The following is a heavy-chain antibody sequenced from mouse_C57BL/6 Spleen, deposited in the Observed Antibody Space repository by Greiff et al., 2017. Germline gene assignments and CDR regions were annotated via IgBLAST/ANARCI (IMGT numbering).Heavy chain of an antibody. CDR3: ARSETAQATGYAMDY. Sequence: QVQLKQPGAELVKPGASVKMSCKASGYTFTSYWITWVKQRPGQGLEWIGDIYPGSGSTNYNEKFKSKATLTVDTSSSTAYMQLSSLTSEDSAVYYCARSETAQATGYAMDYWGQGTSVTVSS. V-gene: IGHV1-55*01. CDR1: GYTFTSYW. CDR2: IYPGSGST. D-gene: IGHD3-2*02. J-gene: IGHJ4*01.